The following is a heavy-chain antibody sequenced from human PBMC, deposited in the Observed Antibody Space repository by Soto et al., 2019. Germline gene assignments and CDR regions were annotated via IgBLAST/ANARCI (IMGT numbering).Heavy chain of an antibody. CDR3: ARDVVVTSVHQYYFDF. CDR1: GSSVSSDYY. V-gene: IGHV4-38-2*02. D-gene: IGHD2-21*02. Sequence: SETLSLTCGVSGSSVSSDYYCGWIRQPPGKGLEWIGSIYHRGTTYYNPSLKSRVTLSVDTSKNLFSLRLSSATAADTAVYYCARDVVVTSVHQYYFDFWGQGALVTVSS. J-gene: IGHJ4*02. CDR2: IYHRGTT.